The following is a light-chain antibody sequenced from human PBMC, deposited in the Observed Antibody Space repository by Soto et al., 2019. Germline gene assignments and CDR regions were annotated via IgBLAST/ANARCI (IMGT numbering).Light chain of an antibody. CDR2: DVS. Sequence: QSLVAPPESLSGSSGQSITISFTGTSIDVGGYNSVSWYQHRPGKAPKLLIYDVSSRSSGVSSRFSGSKSDNTASLTISGLQAEDEADYYCLSYTTTNTYVFGSGTKVTVL. CDR3: LSYTTTNTYV. V-gene: IGLV2-14*03. CDR1: SIDVGGYNS. J-gene: IGLJ1*01.